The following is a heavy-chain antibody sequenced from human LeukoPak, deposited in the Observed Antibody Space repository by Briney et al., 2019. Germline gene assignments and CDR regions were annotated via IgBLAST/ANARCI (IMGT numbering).Heavy chain of an antibody. CDR1: GFTFSTYG. J-gene: IGHJ5*02. D-gene: IGHD2-2*01. CDR2: IKQDGSEK. CDR3: ARYRVGYCSPTSCQNWFGP. Sequence: GGSLRLSCAASGFTFSTYGMNWVRQAPGKGLEWVANIKQDGSEKYYVDSVKGRFTISRDNTKNSLWLQLNSLRAEDTALYYCARYRVGYCSPTSCQNWFGPWGQGTLVTVSS. V-gene: IGHV3-7*01.